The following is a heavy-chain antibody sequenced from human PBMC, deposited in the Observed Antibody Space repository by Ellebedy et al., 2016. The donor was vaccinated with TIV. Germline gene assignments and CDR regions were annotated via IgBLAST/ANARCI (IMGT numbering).Heavy chain of an antibody. Sequence: PGGSLRLSCAASGFTFSSYAMSWVRQAPGKGLEWVSAISGSGGSTYYADSVKGRFTISRDNSKNTLYLQMNSLRAEDTAVYYCAKGGVPAAMGYYYYGMDVWGQGTTVTVSS. CDR3: AKGGVPAAMGYYYYGMDV. D-gene: IGHD2-2*01. J-gene: IGHJ6*02. CDR1: GFTFSSYA. V-gene: IGHV3-23*01. CDR2: ISGSGGST.